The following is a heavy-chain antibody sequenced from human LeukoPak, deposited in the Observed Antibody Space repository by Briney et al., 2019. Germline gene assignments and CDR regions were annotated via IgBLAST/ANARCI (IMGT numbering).Heavy chain of an antibody. CDR2: ISGSGGST. Sequence: GGSLRLSCAASGFTFSSYAMSWVRQAPGKGLEWVSAISGSGGSTYYADSVKGRFTISRDNSKNTLYLQMNSLRAEDTAVYYCAKDGVRLQGYGMDVWGQGTTVTVSS. V-gene: IGHV3-23*01. J-gene: IGHJ6*02. CDR3: AKDGVRLQGYGMDV. CDR1: GFTFSSYA. D-gene: IGHD3-16*01.